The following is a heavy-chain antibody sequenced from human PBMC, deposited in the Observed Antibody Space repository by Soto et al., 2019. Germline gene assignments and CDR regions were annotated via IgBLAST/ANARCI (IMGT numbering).Heavy chain of an antibody. J-gene: IGHJ4*02. CDR1: GFTFSSYG. CDR2: ISYDGSNK. CDR3: AKDRRKVVVAAPFDY. D-gene: IGHD2-15*01. V-gene: IGHV3-30*18. Sequence: QVQLVESGGGVVQPGRSLRLSCAASGFTFSSYGMHWVRQAPGKGLEWVVVISYDGSNKYYADSVQGRFTMSRDNSTNTPHLQMNSLRAEDTAVYYCAKDRRKVVVAAPFDYWGQGTLVTV.